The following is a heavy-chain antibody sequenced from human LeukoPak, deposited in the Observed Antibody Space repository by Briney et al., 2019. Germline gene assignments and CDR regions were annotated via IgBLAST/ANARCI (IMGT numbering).Heavy chain of an antibody. V-gene: IGHV5-51*01. CDR1: GYRFTSYW. CDR3: ARQPPNYYDTSAMNPAFDY. D-gene: IGHD3-22*01. J-gene: IGHJ4*02. CDR2: IYPGDSDT. Sequence: GESLKISCKGSGYRFTSYWIGWVRQMPGKGLEWMGIIYPGDSDTRYSPSLQGQVTISADKSISTAYLQWSSLKASDTAIYYCARQPPNYYDTSAMNPAFDYWGQGTLVTVSS.